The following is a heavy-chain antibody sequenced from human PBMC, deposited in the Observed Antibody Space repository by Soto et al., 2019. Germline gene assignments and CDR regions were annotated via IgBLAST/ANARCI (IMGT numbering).Heavy chain of an antibody. V-gene: IGHV1-69*08. D-gene: IGHD3-22*01. Sequence: SVKVSCKVSGDTFSTYSISWVRQGPGQGLEWLGGIIPILGTPSYAQSFQGRVTITADKSTSTAYMELSSLRSEDTAVYYCARERSRYDRSGYYRPDYWGQGTLVTVSS. CDR3: ARERSRYDRSGYYRPDY. CDR2: IIPILGTP. CDR1: GDTFSTYS. J-gene: IGHJ4*02.